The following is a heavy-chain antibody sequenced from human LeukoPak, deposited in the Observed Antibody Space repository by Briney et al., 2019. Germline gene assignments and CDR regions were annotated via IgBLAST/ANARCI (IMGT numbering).Heavy chain of an antibody. CDR1: GSSGTTNY. V-gene: IGHV3-53*05. D-gene: IGHD1-14*01. Sequence: GGSLRLSCAASGSSGTTNYMSWVRQAPGKGLEFVSIVYGGDTTVYADSVKGRFTISRDNSKNTLYLQMNSLRAEDTAVYYCASPQDHESYYFDYWGQGTLVTVSS. CDR3: ASPQDHESYYFDY. J-gene: IGHJ4*02. CDR2: VYGGDTT.